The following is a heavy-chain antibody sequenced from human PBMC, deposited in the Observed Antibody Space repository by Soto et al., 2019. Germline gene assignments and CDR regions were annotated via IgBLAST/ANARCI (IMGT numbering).Heavy chain of an antibody. D-gene: IGHD1-1*01. CDR1: GFTFTKSA. CDR3: VRGTPTPGLDI. J-gene: IGHJ6*02. Sequence: GGSLRLSCSTSGFTFTKSAMHWVRQAPGKGLEYVSGSSVNGEKTYYADSVRGRFSTSRDSTRNSLYLNMDSLRVEDTATYYCVRGTPTPGLDIWGRGTTVTVSS. V-gene: IGHV3-64*04. CDR2: SSVNGEKT.